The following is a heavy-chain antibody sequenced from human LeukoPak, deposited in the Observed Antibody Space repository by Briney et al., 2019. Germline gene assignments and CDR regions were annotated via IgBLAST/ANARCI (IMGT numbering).Heavy chain of an antibody. Sequence: ASVKVSCKASGYTFTSYGISWVRQAPGQGLEWMGWISAYNGNTNYAQKLQGRVTMTTDTSTSTAYMELRSLRSDDTAVYYCARDTGLSTMVRGVIIIGDYWGQGTLVTVSS. CDR2: ISAYNGNT. V-gene: IGHV1-18*01. CDR3: ARDTGLSTMVRGVIIIGDY. D-gene: IGHD3-10*01. CDR1: GYTFTSYG. J-gene: IGHJ4*02.